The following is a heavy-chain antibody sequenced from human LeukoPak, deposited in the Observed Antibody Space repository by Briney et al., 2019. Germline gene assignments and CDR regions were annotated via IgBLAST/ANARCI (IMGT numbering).Heavy chain of an antibody. D-gene: IGHD2-21*02. CDR3: ARAYSDFYYYFDS. Sequence: GGSLRLSCGVSEFTFSNYWMSWVRQAPGKGLEWVANIKQDGSEKYYVDSVKGRFTISRDNAKNSLYLQMNSLRAEDTAVYYCARAYSDFYYYFDSWGQGRLVTVSS. CDR1: EFTFSNYW. CDR2: IKQDGSEK. J-gene: IGHJ4*02. V-gene: IGHV3-7*01.